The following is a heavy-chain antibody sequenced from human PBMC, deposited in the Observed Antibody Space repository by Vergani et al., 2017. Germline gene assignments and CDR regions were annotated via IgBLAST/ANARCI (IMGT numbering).Heavy chain of an antibody. CDR3: ARGTWGLTYYYLY. J-gene: IGHJ4*02. V-gene: IGHV1-3*01. Sequence: QVQIVQSGAEVKKPGASVKVSCKASGYTFTRYAMHWVRQAPGQRLEWMGWINAGNGNTKYSQEFQGRVTISRDTSASTAYMELSSLRSEDTAVYYCARGTWGLTYYYLYWGQGTLVIVSS. CDR2: INAGNGNT. D-gene: IGHD3-10*01. CDR1: GYTFTRYA.